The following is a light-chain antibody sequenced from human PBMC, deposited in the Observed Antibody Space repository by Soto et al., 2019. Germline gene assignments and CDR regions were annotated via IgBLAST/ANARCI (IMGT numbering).Light chain of an antibody. V-gene: IGKV3D-15*01. CDR2: YIS. J-gene: IGKJ5*01. CDR1: QGISNY. CDR3: QQHNQWPIT. Sequence: EIVLTQSPATLSLSPRERATLSCRASQGISNYLSWHQHKPGQAPRLLIYYISTRATGIPARFSGSGSGTEFTLTINSLQSEDSAVYYCQQHNQWPITFGQGTRLEI.